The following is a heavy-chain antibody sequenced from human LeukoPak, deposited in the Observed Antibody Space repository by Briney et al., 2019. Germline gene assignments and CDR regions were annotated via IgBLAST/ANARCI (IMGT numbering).Heavy chain of an antibody. J-gene: IGHJ4*02. CDR3: ARDSRGYPY. CDR1: GLTLSNYW. Sequence: GGSLRLSCAASGLTLSNYWMTWVRQAPGKGLEWVANINQDGSERNYVDSVKGRFTISRDNAKNSLYLEMNSLRAEDMGVYYCARDSRGYPYWGQGTLVTVSS. V-gene: IGHV3-7*05. CDR2: INQDGSER. D-gene: IGHD3-22*01.